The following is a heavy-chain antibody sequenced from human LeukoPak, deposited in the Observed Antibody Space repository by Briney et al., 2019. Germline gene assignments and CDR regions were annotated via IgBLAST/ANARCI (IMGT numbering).Heavy chain of an antibody. D-gene: IGHD6-13*01. CDR3: ARDGDGYSSSWYWYFDL. CDR2: IIPIFGTA. J-gene: IGHJ2*01. V-gene: IGHV1-69*05. Sequence: SVKVSCKASGGTFSSYAISWVRQAPGQGLEWMGGIIPIFGTANYAQKFQGGVTITTDESTSTAYMELSSLRSEDTAVYYCARDGDGYSSSWYWYFDLWGRGTLVTVSS. CDR1: GGTFSSYA.